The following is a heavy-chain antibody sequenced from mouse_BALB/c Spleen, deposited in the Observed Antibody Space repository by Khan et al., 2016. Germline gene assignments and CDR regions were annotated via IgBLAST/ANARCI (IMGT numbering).Heavy chain of an antibody. V-gene: IGHV5-12*02. CDR3: ARPQLGAFDY. D-gene: IGHD4-1*02. J-gene: IGHJ2*01. Sequence: EVELVESGGGLVQPGGSLKLSCATSGFTFSDYYMYWVRQTPEKRLEWVAYISNGGGSTYYPDTVKGRFTISRDNAKNNLYLQMSRLKSEDTAMYYCARPQLGAFDYWGQGTTLTVSS. CDR1: GFTFSDYY. CDR2: ISNGGGST.